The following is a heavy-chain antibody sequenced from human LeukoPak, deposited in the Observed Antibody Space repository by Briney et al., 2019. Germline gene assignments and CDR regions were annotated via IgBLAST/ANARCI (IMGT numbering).Heavy chain of an antibody. V-gene: IGHV3-21*01. Sequence: GGSLRLSCAASGFTFSSYSMNWFRQAPGKGLEWASSISSSSSYIYYADSVKGRFTISRDNAKNSLYLQMNSLRAEDTAVYYCARVSPGLYYFDYWGQGTLVTVSS. CDR1: GFTFSSYS. J-gene: IGHJ4*02. CDR2: ISSSSSYI. CDR3: ARVSPGLYYFDY. D-gene: IGHD7-27*01.